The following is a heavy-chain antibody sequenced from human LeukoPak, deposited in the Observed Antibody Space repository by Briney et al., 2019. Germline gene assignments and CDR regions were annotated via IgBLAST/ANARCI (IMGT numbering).Heavy chain of an antibody. D-gene: IGHD1-26*01. CDR1: GGSISSYY. V-gene: IGHV4-59*01. Sequence: PSETLSLTCTVSGGSISSYYWSWIRQPPGKGLEWIGYIYYSGSTNYNPSLKSRVTISVDTSKNQFSLKLSSVTAADTAVYYCAREGVGATSGWFDPWGQGTLVTVSS. CDR3: AREGVGATSGWFDP. CDR2: IYYSGST. J-gene: IGHJ5*02.